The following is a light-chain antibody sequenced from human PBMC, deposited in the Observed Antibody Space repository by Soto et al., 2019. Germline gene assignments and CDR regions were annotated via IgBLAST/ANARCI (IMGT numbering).Light chain of an antibody. V-gene: IGLV1-40*01. CDR3: QSYDTSLSGFYV. Sequence: QSVLTQPPSVSGAPGQRVTISCTGSSSNIGAGYDVHWYQQLPGTAPKLLIYGNINRPSGVPDRFSGSKSGTSASLAITGLQAEDEADYHCQSYDTSLSGFYVFGTGTKVTVL. J-gene: IGLJ1*01. CDR2: GNI. CDR1: SSNIGAGYD.